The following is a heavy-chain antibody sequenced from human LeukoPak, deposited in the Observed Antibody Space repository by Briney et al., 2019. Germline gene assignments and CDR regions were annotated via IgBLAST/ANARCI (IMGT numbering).Heavy chain of an antibody. V-gene: IGHV3-30*04. CDR3: AKPYTVTYPYNYFDP. CDR2: ISYDGSNK. D-gene: IGHD4-17*01. Sequence: GGSLRLSCAASGFTFSSYAMHWVRQAPGKGLEWVAVISYDGSNKYYADSVKGRFTISRDNSKNTLYVQMNSLRAEDTAVYYCAKPYTVTYPYNYFDPWGQGTLVTVSS. CDR1: GFTFSSYA. J-gene: IGHJ5*02.